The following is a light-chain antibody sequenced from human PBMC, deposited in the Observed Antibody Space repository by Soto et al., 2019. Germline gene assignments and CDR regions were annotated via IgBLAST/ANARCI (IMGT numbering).Light chain of an antibody. CDR1: QSVSSSY. J-gene: IGKJ1*01. V-gene: IGKV3-20*01. Sequence: EIVLTKYKGTLSLSPGERATLSCRASQSVSSSYLAWYQQKPGQAPRLLIYGASSRATGIPDRFSGSGSGTDFTLTISRLEPEDFAVYYCQQYGSSRPFGHVAKVDIK. CDR3: QQYGSSRP. CDR2: GAS.